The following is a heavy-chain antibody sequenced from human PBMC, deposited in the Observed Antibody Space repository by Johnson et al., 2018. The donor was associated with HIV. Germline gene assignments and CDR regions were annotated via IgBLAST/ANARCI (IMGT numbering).Heavy chain of an antibody. CDR3: ATRDPTYRPGAFDL. V-gene: IGHV3-66*01. CDR1: GFTVSSNY. Sequence: VQLVESGGGLVQPGGSLRLSCAASGFTVSSNYMSWVRQAPGKGLEWVSVFYSGGSTYYADSVKGRFTISRDNSKNTLYLQMNSLRAEDTAVYYCATRDPTYRPGAFDLWGQGTMVTVSS. J-gene: IGHJ3*01. CDR2: FYSGGST. D-gene: IGHD1-14*01.